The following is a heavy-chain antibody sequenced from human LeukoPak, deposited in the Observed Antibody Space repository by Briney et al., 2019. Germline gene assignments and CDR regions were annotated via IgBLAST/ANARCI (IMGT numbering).Heavy chain of an antibody. CDR1: GGSFSGYY. V-gene: IGHV4-34*01. Sequence: PSETLSLTCAVYGGSFSGYYWSWIRQPPGKGLEWIGEINHSGSTNYNPSLKSRVTISVDTSKNQFSPKLSSVTAADTAVYYCARLYSYGGNGPPRYWGQGTLVTVSS. CDR3: ARLYSYGGNGPPRY. CDR2: INHSGST. D-gene: IGHD4-23*01. J-gene: IGHJ4*02.